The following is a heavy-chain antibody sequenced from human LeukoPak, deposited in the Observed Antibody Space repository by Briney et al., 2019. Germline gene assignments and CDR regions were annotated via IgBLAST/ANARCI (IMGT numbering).Heavy chain of an antibody. CDR3: ARDLLGYNYHYMDV. V-gene: IGHV3-11*04. J-gene: IGHJ6*03. Sequence: GGSLRLSCAASGFTFSDYYMSWIRQAPGKGLEWVSYISSSGSTIYYADSVKGRFTISRDNAKNSLYLQMNSLRAEDTAVYYCARDLLGYNYHYMDVWGKGTTVTVSS. CDR2: ISSSGSTI. CDR1: GFTFSDYY. D-gene: IGHD3-16*02.